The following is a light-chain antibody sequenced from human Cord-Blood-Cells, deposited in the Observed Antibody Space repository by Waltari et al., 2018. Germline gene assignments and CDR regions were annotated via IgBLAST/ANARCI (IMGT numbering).Light chain of an antibody. CDR2: GAS. J-gene: IGKJ2*01. Sequence: EIVLTQSPGTLSLSPGERATLSCRASQSVSSSYLAWYQQKPGQAPRLLIYGASSRATGIPDRFSGSGSGTDFTRTISRLEPEDFAVYYCQQYGSSPQDTFGQGTKLEIK. CDR1: QSVSSSY. CDR3: QQYGSSPQDT. V-gene: IGKV3-20*01.